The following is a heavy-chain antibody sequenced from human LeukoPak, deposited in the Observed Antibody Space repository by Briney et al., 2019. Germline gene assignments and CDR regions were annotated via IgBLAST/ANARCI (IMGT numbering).Heavy chain of an antibody. D-gene: IGHD1-14*01. V-gene: IGHV3-7*01. CDR1: GFTYSRYW. CDR3: AREDQYNTFDS. Sequence: GGSLRLSCAASGFTYSRYWMSWVRQAPGKGLEWVANIKHDGSEKYYVDSVKGRFTLSRDNAKKSLYLQMNSLRVEDTAIYYCAREDQYNTFDSWGQGTLVTVSS. CDR2: IKHDGSEK. J-gene: IGHJ4*02.